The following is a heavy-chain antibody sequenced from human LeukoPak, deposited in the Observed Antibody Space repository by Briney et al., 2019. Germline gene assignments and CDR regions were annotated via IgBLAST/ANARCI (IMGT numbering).Heavy chain of an antibody. Sequence: SVKVSCKASGYTFTSYDINWVRQATGQGLEWMGWMNPNSGNTGYAQKFQGRVTMTRNTSISTAYMELSSLRSEDTAVYYCARARLTSRRAYSSSLSWFDPWGQGTLVTVSS. V-gene: IGHV1-8*01. D-gene: IGHD6-13*01. CDR1: GYTFTSYD. CDR3: ARARLTSRRAYSSSLSWFDP. CDR2: MNPNSGNT. J-gene: IGHJ5*02.